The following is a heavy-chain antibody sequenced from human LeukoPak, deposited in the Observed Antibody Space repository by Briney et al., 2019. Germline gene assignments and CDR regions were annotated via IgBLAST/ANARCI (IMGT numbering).Heavy chain of an antibody. CDR2: ISGDGRNI. D-gene: IGHD3-9*01. J-gene: IGHJ6*02. V-gene: IGHV3-74*01. CDR3: TRDLMDYDVSTGLHHYYMDV. CDR1: GFTFSSYW. Sequence: GRSLRLSWVASGFTFSSYWMHWVRQDPRKGLVWVSRISGDGRNINYADSVRGRFTISRDNAKNTLYLQMNTLRVEDTAVYYCTRDLMDYDVSTGLHHYYMDVWGQGTTVTVSS.